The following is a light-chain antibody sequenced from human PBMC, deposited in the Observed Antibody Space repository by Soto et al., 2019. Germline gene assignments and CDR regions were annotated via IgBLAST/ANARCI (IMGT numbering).Light chain of an antibody. J-gene: IGKJ4*01. V-gene: IGKV3-20*01. CDR3: QQYGSAPFT. CDR2: GAS. CDR1: QSVSSSY. Sequence: EIVLTQSPGTLSLSPGERATLSCRASQSVSSSYLAWYQQKPGQAPRLLFYGASSRATGIPDRFSGSGSGTDFTLTISRLEPEDFAVYYCQQYGSAPFTFGGGTKVDIK.